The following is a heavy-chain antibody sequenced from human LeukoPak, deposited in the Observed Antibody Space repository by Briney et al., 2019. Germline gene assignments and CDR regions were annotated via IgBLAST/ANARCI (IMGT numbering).Heavy chain of an antibody. CDR2: IYYSGST. Sequence: SETLSLTCTVSGGSISSSSYYWGWIRQPPGKGLEWIGSIYYSGSTYYNPSLKSRVTISVDTSKNQFSLKLSSVTAADTAVYYCARHVYSSSWYYYFDYWGQGTLVTASS. V-gene: IGHV4-39*01. CDR1: GGSISSSSYY. J-gene: IGHJ4*02. CDR3: ARHVYSSSWYYYFDY. D-gene: IGHD6-13*01.